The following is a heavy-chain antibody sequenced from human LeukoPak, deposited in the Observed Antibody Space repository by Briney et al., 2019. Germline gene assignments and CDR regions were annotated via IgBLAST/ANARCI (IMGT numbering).Heavy chain of an antibody. CDR3: ARGGVVVTVAFDY. CDR1: GGSFSGYY. V-gene: IGHV4-34*01. D-gene: IGHD3-22*01. J-gene: IGHJ4*02. Sequence: SETLSLTCAVYGGSFSGYYWSWIRQPPGKGLEWIGEINHSGSTNYNPPLKSRVTISVDTSKNQFSLKLSSVTAADTAVYYCARGGVVVTVAFDYWGQGTLVTVSS. CDR2: INHSGST.